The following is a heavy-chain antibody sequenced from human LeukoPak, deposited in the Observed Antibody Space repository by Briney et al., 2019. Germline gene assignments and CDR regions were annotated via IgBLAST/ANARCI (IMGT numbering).Heavy chain of an antibody. J-gene: IGHJ4*02. Sequence: PSGTLSLTCGVSGGSITSTNWWSWVRQPPGQGLEWIGEISLTGRTNYNPSLIGRVIMSLDESRNQLSLNLTSVTAADTAMYYCTRESGPYCPFGYWGQGTLVVVP. CDR3: TRESGPYCPFGY. D-gene: IGHD1-26*01. CDR2: ISLTGRT. CDR1: GGSITSTNW. V-gene: IGHV4-4*02.